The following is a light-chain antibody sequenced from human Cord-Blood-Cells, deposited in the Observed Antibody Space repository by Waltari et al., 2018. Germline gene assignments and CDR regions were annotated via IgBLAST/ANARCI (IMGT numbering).Light chain of an antibody. CDR3: QQYNNWPPWT. J-gene: IGKJ1*01. Sequence: EIVMTQSPPTLSVSPGERATLSCRDSQIVSSTLARYQQTPGQAPRLLIYGASTRATGIPARFSGSGSGTEFTLTISSLQSEDFAVYYCQQYNNWPPWTFGQGTKVEIK. CDR2: GAS. CDR1: QIVSST. V-gene: IGKV3-15*01.